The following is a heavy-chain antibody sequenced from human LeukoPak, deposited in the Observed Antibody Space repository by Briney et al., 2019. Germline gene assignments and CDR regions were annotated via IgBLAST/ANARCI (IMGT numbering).Heavy chain of an antibody. CDR1: GFTFSSYG. J-gene: IGHJ6*03. D-gene: IGHD3-10*01. Sequence: GGSLRLSCAASGFTFSSYGMHWVRQAPGKGLEWVAFIRYDGSNKYYADSVKGRFTFSRDNSKNTLYLQMNSLRAEDTAVYYCAKDSYNYYGSGTGYYYYYMDVWGKGTTVTVSS. CDR2: IRYDGSNK. CDR3: AKDSYNYYGSGTGYYYYYMDV. V-gene: IGHV3-30*02.